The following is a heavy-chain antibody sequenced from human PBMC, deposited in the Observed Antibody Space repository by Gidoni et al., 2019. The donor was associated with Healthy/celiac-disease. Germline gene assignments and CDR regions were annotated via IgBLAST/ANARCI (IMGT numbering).Heavy chain of an antibody. CDR3: AGLPYYYDSSGYPY. D-gene: IGHD3-22*01. Sequence: QVQLQESGPGLVKPSETLSHTCTVSGSSISSYYWSWIRQPPGKGLEWIGYIYYSGSTNYNPSLKSRVTISVDTSKNQFSLKLSSVTAADTAVYYCAGLPYYYDSSGYPYWGQGTLVTVSS. V-gene: IGHV4-59*01. CDR2: IYYSGST. CDR1: GSSISSYY. J-gene: IGHJ4*02.